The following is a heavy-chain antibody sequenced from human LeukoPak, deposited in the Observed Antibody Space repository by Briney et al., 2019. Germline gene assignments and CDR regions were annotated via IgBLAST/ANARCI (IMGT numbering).Heavy chain of an antibody. V-gene: IGHV3-66*01. D-gene: IGHD3-22*01. J-gene: IGHJ6*02. Sequence: GGSLRLSCAASGFTFSSNYMSWVRQAPGKGLEWGSVIYSGGSTYYADSVKGRFTISRDNSKNTLYLQMNSLRAEDTAVYYCARDLLGVAYYYDSSGYSRSYGMDVWGQGTTVTVSS. CDR2: IYSGGST. CDR1: GFTFSSNY. CDR3: ARDLLGVAYYYDSSGYSRSYGMDV.